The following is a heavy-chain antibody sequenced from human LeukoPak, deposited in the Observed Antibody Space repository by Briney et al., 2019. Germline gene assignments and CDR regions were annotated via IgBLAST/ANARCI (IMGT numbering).Heavy chain of an antibody. CDR1: GDSISSFY. V-gene: IGHV4-59*01. D-gene: IGHD1-26*01. J-gene: IGHJ5*02. CDR3: ARDHTGSSRFDP. Sequence: PSETLSLTCTVSGDSISSFYWSWIRQPPGKGLEWIGYILYSGNTNYNPSLKSRVTISLDTSKNQFSLSLTSVAAADTAVYYCARDHTGSSRFDPWGQGTLVTVSS. CDR2: ILYSGNT.